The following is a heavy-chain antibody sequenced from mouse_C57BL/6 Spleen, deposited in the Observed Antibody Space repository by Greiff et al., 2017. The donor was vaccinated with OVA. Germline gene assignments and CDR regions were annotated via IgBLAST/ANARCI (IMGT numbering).Heavy chain of an antibody. D-gene: IGHD2-5*01. Sequence: QVQLQQPGTELVKPGASVKLSCKASGYTFTSYWMHWVKQRPGQGLAWIGNINPSNGGTKYNEKFKSKATLTVDKSSSTAYMQISSLTSEDSAVYYCARSSLYYSNYDWYFDVWGTGTTVTVSS. V-gene: IGHV1-53*01. J-gene: IGHJ1*03. CDR1: GYTFTSYW. CDR2: INPSNGGT. CDR3: ARSSLYYSNYDWYFDV.